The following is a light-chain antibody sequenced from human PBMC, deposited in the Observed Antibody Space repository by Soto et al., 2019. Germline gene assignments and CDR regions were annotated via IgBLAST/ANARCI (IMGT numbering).Light chain of an antibody. CDR1: SSDVGDYNF. Sequence: QSALTQPPSASGSVGQSVTISCTGTSSDVGDYNFVSWYQQHPGKAPKLMIYEVTKRPSGVPDRFSGSKSGNTASLTVSGLQPEDEADYYCSSYAGSTKFCVFGTGNKVT. CDR2: EVT. CDR3: SSYAGSTKFCV. J-gene: IGLJ1*01. V-gene: IGLV2-8*01.